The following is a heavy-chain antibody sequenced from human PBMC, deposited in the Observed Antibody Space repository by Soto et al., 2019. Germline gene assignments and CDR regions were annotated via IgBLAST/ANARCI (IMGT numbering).Heavy chain of an antibody. V-gene: IGHV4-59*08. J-gene: IGHJ4*02. CDR2: IYYSGST. CDR1: GGSISSYY. CDR3: ASTYGSGSYYYFDY. Sequence: SETLSLTCTVSGGSISSYYWSWIRQPPGKGLEWIGYIYYSGSTNYNPSLKSRVTISVDTSENQFSLKLSSVTAADTAVYYCASTYGSGSYYYFDYWGQGTLVTVSS. D-gene: IGHD3-10*01.